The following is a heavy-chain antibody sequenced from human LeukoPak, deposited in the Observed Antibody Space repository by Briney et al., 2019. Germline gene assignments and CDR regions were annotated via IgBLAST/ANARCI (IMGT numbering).Heavy chain of an antibody. J-gene: IGHJ4*02. D-gene: IGHD4-17*01. CDR2: IRNDGLTQ. Sequence: GRSLELSCAASGFTFSSRWMGWVRQAPGKGLEWVANIRNDGLTQYYLDSVKGRFTISRDNAKDSLSLQMNSLRTEDTAVYFCARHGDYCFDLWGQGTLVTVSS. CDR1: GFTFSSRW. V-gene: IGHV3-7*01. CDR3: ARHGDYCFDL.